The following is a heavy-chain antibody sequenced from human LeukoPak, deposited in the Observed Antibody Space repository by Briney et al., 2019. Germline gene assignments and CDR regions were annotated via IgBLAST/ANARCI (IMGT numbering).Heavy chain of an antibody. CDR3: ARGRDYYGSGSLYYYYYMDV. J-gene: IGHJ6*03. CDR1: GYTFTSYG. D-gene: IGHD3-10*01. Sequence: ASVKVSCKASGYTFTSYGISWVRQAPGQGLEWMGWISAYNGNTNYAQKLQGRVTMTTDTSTSTAYMELRSLRSDDTAVYYCARGRDYYGSGSLYYYYYMDVWGKGTTVTISS. V-gene: IGHV1-18*01. CDR2: ISAYNGNT.